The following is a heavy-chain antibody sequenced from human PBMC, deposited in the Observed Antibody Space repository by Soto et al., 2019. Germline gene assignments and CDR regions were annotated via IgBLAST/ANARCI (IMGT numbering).Heavy chain of an antibody. J-gene: IGHJ6*02. CDR1: GFTFSSYG. CDR3: AKETDGYNYGYYYYGMDV. V-gene: IGHV3-30*18. CDR2: ISYDGSNK. D-gene: IGHD5-12*01. Sequence: GGSLRLSCAASGFTFSSYGMHWVRQAPGKGLEWVAVISYDGSNKYYADSVKGRFTISRDNSKNTLYLQMNSLRAEDTAVYYCAKETDGYNYGYYYYGMDVWGQGTTVTVS.